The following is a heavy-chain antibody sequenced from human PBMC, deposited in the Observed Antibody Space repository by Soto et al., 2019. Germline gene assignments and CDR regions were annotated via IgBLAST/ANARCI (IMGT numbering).Heavy chain of an antibody. V-gene: IGHV1-2*02. D-gene: IGHD6-13*01. CDR3: ARSQIAAAAPVDY. J-gene: IGHJ4*02. CDR1: GYTFTGYY. CDR2: INPNSGGT. Sequence: ASVKVSCKASGYTFTGYYMHWVRQAPGQGLEWMGWINPNSGGTNYAQKFQGRVTMTRDTSISTAYMELSRLRSDDTAVYYCARSQIAAAAPVDYWGEGNLATVSS.